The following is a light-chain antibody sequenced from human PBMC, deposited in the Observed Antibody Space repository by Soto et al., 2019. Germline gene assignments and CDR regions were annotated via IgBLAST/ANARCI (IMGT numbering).Light chain of an antibody. CDR3: NSYTSSSLYV. J-gene: IGLJ1*01. CDR2: DVS. V-gene: IGLV2-14*01. Sequence: QSALTQPASVSGSPGQSITISCTGTSSDVGGYNYVSWYQQHPGKAPKLMIYDVSNRPSGVSNRFSGSKSGNTASLTISGLQAEDEADYYCNSYTSSSLYVFGTGTKLTVL. CDR1: SSDVGGYNY.